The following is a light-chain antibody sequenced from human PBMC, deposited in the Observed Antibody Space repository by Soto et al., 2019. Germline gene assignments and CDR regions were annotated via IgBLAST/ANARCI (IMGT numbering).Light chain of an antibody. CDR2: GAS. CDR3: QLYGISVPVT. V-gene: IGKV3-20*01. Sequence: IVFTQSPGTLSLSPGETATLSCRASQAVDTKSLAWYQQKAGQAPRLVMFGASGRATGVPARFSGGVSGTDFSLTISRLEPEDFAVYYCQLYGISVPVTFGQGTRLEI. J-gene: IGKJ5*01. CDR1: QAVDTKS.